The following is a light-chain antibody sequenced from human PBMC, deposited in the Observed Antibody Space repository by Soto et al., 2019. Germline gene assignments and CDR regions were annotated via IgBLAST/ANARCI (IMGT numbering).Light chain of an antibody. V-gene: IGLV2-11*01. Sequence: QSVLTQPRSVSGSPGQSVTISCTGTSSDVGGYNYVSWYQQHPGKAPKLVIYDVSKRPSGVPDRFSGSKSVNTASLTVSGLQAEDEAEYSCCSYAGTYTQWVFGGGTKVTVL. J-gene: IGLJ3*02. CDR2: DVS. CDR1: SSDVGGYNY. CDR3: CSYAGTYTQWV.